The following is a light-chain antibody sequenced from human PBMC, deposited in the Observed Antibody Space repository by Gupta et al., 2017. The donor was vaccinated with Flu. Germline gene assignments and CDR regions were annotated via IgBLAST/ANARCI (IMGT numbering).Light chain of an antibody. Sequence: SYVLTQPPSVSVAPGTTARITRGGNNIRSKTVHWYQQKPGQAPVLVVCDDSDRPSGIPERFSGSNSGNTATLIISRVEAGDEADYYCQLWDSSSDHVVFGGGTKLTVL. J-gene: IGLJ2*01. CDR3: QLWDSSSDHVV. V-gene: IGLV3-21*03. CDR2: DDS. CDR1: NIRSKT.